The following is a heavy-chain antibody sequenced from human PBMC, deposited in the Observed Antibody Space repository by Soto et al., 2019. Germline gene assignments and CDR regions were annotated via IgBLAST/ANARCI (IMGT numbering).Heavy chain of an antibody. CDR3: ARGDCSSTSCYEFDY. Sequence: ETLSLTCTVSSGSISSYYWNWIRQPPGKGLEWIGSIYYSGNTNYSPSLKSRVTISVDTSKKQFSLKLTSVTAADTAMYYCARGDCSSTSCYEFDYWGQGNLVTVSS. CDR2: IYYSGNT. D-gene: IGHD2-2*01. V-gene: IGHV4-59*01. J-gene: IGHJ4*02. CDR1: SGSISSYY.